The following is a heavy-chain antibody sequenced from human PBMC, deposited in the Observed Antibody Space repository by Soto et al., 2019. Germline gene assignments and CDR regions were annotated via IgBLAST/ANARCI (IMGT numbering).Heavy chain of an antibody. J-gene: IGHJ5*02. Sequence: SSETLSLTCTVSGGSISSGDYYWSWIRQPPGKGLEWIGYIYYSGSTYYNPSLKSRVTISVDTSKNQFSLKLSPVTAADTAVYYCARDLYLRYWFDPWGQGTLVTVSS. CDR1: GGSISSGDYY. CDR3: ARDLYLRYWFDP. CDR2: IYYSGST. V-gene: IGHV4-30-4*01. D-gene: IGHD3-16*02.